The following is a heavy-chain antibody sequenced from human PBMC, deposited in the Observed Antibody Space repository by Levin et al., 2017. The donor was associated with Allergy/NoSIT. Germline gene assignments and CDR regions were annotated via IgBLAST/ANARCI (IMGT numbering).Heavy chain of an antibody. V-gene: IGHV3-74*01. CDR2: LNSDGSRT. CDR1: GFSFNNYW. J-gene: IGHJ6*02. D-gene: IGHD6-19*01. CDR3: AKDRGDIAVVGTASKHYYHGMDV. Sequence: SCAASGFSFNNYWMHWVRQAPGKGLVWVSRLNSDGSRTAYADSVKGRFTISRDNANNRFFLHMSRLRAEDTEIYYCAKDRGDIAVVGTASKHYYHGMDVWGQGTTVTVSS.